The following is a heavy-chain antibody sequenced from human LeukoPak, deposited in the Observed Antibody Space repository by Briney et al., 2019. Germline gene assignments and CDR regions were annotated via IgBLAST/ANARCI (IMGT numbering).Heavy chain of an antibody. CDR2: IYTSGST. D-gene: IGHD2-15*01. CDR3: ARAEKGVVAATR. V-gene: IGHV4-61*02. J-gene: IGHJ4*02. CDR1: GGSISSGSYY. Sequence: SQTLSLTCTVSGGSISSGSYYWSWIRQPAGKGLEWIGRIYTSGSTNYNPSLKSRVTISVDTSKNQFSLKLSSVTAADTAVYYCARAEKGVVAATRWGQGTLVTVSS.